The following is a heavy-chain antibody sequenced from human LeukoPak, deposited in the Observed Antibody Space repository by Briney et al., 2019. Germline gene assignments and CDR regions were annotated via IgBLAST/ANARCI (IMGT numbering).Heavy chain of an antibody. Sequence: PSETLSLTCTVSGGSISSGGYYWSWIRQPPGKGLEWIGYIYHSGSTYYNPSLKSRVTISVDRSKNQFSLKLSSVTAADTAVYYCARRVGYCSGGSCYVDYWGQGTLVTVSS. CDR3: ARRVGYCSGGSCYVDY. CDR1: GGSISSGGYY. J-gene: IGHJ4*02. V-gene: IGHV4-30-2*01. CDR2: IYHSGST. D-gene: IGHD2-15*01.